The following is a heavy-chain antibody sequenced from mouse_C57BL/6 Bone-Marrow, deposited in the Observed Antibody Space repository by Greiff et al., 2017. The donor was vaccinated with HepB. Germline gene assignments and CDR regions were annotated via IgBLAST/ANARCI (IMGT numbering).Heavy chain of an antibody. D-gene: IGHD1-3*01. Sequence: EVKLVESGGDLVKPGGSLKLSCAASGFTFSSYGMSWVRQTPDKRLEWVATISSGGSYTYSPDSVKGRITISRDNAKNTLYMQLSSLKSEDTAVYYCARQGKGGYFDVWGTGTTVTVSS. CDR2: ISSGGSYT. CDR1: GFTFSSYG. J-gene: IGHJ1*03. CDR3: ARQGKGGYFDV. V-gene: IGHV5-6*01.